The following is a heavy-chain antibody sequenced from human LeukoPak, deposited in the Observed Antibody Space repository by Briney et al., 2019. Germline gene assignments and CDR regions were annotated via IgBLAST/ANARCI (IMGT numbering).Heavy chain of an antibody. D-gene: IGHD2-8*01. CDR3: ARDRGYCTNGVCYREWFDP. V-gene: IGHV1-18*01. CDR2: ISAYNGNT. J-gene: IGHJ5*02. CDR1: GYTFTSYG. Sequence: ASVKVSCKASGYTFTSYGISWVRQAPGQGLEWMGWISAYNGNTNYAQNLQGRVTMTTDTSTSTAYMELRGLRSDDTAVYYCARDRGYCTNGVCYREWFDPWGQGTLVTVSS.